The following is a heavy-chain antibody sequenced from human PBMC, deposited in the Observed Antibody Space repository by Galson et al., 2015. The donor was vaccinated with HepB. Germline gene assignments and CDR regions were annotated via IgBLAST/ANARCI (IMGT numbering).Heavy chain of an antibody. CDR1: GGSISSSSYY. CDR3: ARSIDYYDSSGRDY. V-gene: IGHV4-39*01. D-gene: IGHD3-22*01. Sequence: ETLSLTCTVSGGSISSSSYYWGWIRQPPGKGLEWIGSIYYSGSTYYNPSLKSRVTISVDTSKNQFSLKLSSVTAADTAVYYCARSIDYYDSSGRDYWGQGTLVTVSS. J-gene: IGHJ4*02. CDR2: IYYSGST.